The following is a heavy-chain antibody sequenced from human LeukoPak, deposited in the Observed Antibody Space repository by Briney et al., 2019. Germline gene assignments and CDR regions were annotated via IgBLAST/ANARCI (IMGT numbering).Heavy chain of an antibody. D-gene: IGHD5-24*01. CDR2: ISSSSLYI. CDR1: GFTVSSNS. Sequence: PGGSLRLSCTVSGFTVSSNSMSWVRQAPGKGLEWVSSISSSSLYIYYADSVKGRFTISRDNAKNSLFLQMNSLRAEDTAVYYCAREGDGYNSPIDYWGQGTLVTVSS. CDR3: AREGDGYNSPIDY. J-gene: IGHJ4*02. V-gene: IGHV3-21*01.